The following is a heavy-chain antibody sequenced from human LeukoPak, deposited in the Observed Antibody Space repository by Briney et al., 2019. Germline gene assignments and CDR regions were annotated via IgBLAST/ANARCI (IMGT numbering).Heavy chain of an antibody. CDR3: XXXXXXXXXXXTXXPPYYFDY. CDR2: ISYDGSNK. J-gene: IGHJ4*02. CDR1: GFTFSSYG. V-gene: IGHV3-30*03. Sequence: GGSLTLSCAASGFTFSSYGMHWVRQAPGKGLEWVAVISYDGSNKYYADSVKSRCTISRDNTKNTLYLHKNSLRAEDTTVYYXXXXXXXXXXXXTXXPPYYFDYWGQGTLVTVSS.